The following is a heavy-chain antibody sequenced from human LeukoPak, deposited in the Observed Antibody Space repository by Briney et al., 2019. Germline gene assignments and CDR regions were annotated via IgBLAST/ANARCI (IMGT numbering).Heavy chain of an antibody. D-gene: IGHD3-9*01. CDR2: IYYSGST. J-gene: IGHJ4*02. CDR1: GGSISSFY. CDR3: ARARTYYDILTGYYKEYYFDY. Sequence: SETLSLTCTVSGGSISSFYWSWIRQPPGKGLEWIGYIYYSGSTNYNPSLKSRVTISVDTSKNQFSLKLSSVTAADTAVYYCARARTYYDILTGYYKEYYFDYWGQGTLVTVSS. V-gene: IGHV4-59*01.